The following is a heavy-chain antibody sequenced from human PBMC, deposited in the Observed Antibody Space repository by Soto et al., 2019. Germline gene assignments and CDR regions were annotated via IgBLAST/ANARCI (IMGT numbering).Heavy chain of an antibody. D-gene: IGHD1-20*01. CDR3: VALGEDNSNGEEHSWFDP. CDR1: GFTFSTSN. CDR2: ISGSSSYI. Sequence: EVQLVESGGGLVKPGGSLRLSCAVSGFTFSTSNMNWVRQAPGKGLEWVSSISGSSSYIYYADSVKGRFTISRDNAKISLFLQMNSLRAEDTAVYYCVALGEDNSNGEEHSWFDPWGQGTLVTVSA. J-gene: IGHJ5*02. V-gene: IGHV3-21*01.